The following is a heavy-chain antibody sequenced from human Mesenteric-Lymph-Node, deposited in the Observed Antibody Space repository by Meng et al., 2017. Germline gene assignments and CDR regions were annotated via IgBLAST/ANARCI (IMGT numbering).Heavy chain of an antibody. CDR2: IYHSGST. CDR1: GGSLSSTNW. CDR3: ARVGAYCGGDRYHPR. D-gene: IGHD2-21*02. J-gene: IGHJ4*02. V-gene: IGHV4-4*02. Sequence: VRRKGPCQGWVNPSGTLSLTCSRSGGSLSSTNWWGWVRQPPGKGLEWIGEIYHSGSTNYNPSLKSRVTISVDESKNQFSLRLSSVSAADTAVYYCARVGAYCGGDRYHPRWGQGTLVTVSS.